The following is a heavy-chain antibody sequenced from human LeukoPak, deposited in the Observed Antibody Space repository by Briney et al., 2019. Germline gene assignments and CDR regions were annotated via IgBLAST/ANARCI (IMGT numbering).Heavy chain of an antibody. J-gene: IGHJ4*02. CDR1: GYTFTGYY. CDR2: INPNSGGT. Sequence: GASVKVSCKASGYTFTGYYMHWVRQAPGRGLEWMGWINPNSGGTNYAQKFQGRVAMTRDTSISTAYMELSRLRSDDTAVYYCARDPPPSGSPRLDDYWGQGTLVTVSS. D-gene: IGHD1-26*01. CDR3: ARDPPPSGSPRLDDY. V-gene: IGHV1-2*02.